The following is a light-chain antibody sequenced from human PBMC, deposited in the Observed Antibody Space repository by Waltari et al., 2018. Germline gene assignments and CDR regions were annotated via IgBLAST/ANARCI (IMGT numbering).Light chain of an antibody. CDR1: RSVFYSSNNKNF. CDR2: WAS. V-gene: IGKV4-1*01. CDR3: QQYYSSPWT. J-gene: IGKJ1*01. Sequence: DIVMTQSPDSLAVSLGERATINLKSNRSVFYSSNNKNFLTWYQQKPGQPPKLLIYWASTRESGVPDRFSGSGSGTDFTLTISSLQAEDVAVYYCQQYYSSPWTFGQGTKVEIK.